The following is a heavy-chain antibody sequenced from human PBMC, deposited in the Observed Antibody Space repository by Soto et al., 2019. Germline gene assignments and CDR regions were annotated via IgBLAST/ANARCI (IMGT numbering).Heavy chain of an antibody. CDR2: VYNSGST. CDR1: GGSISRNY. V-gene: IGHV4-59*01. Sequence: SETLSLTCTVSGGSISRNYWTWIRQPPGKGLEWIGYVYNSGSTNYNPSLKSRVTISEDTSKSQFSLKVNSMTAADTAVYYCARYRREAVAGYTLDNWGQGILVTVSS. CDR3: ARYRREAVAGYTLDN. D-gene: IGHD6-13*01. J-gene: IGHJ4*02.